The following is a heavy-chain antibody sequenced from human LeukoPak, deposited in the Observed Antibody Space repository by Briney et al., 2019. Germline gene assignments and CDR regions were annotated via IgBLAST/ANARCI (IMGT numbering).Heavy chain of an antibody. CDR2: ISSSSTYI. D-gene: IGHD3-16*01. CDR1: GFTFSSYS. CDR3: ARLRLVFPGEGYYYYMDV. Sequence: PGGSLRLSCAASGFTFSSYSMNWVRQAPGKGLEWVSSISSSSTYIYYADSVKGRFTISRDNAENSLYLQMNSLRAEDTAVYYCARLRLVFPGEGYYYYMDVWGKGTTVTVSS. V-gene: IGHV3-21*01. J-gene: IGHJ6*03.